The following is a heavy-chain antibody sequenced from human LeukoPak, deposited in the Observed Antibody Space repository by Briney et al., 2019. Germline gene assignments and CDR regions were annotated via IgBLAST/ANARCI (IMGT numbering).Heavy chain of an antibody. J-gene: IGHJ3*02. D-gene: IGHD3-3*01. CDR3: ARSIEPLIRFLDHDAFDI. V-gene: IGHV7-4-1*02. CDR1: GYTFTSYA. Sequence: ASVKVSCKASGYTFTSYAMNWVRQAPGQGLEWMGWINTNTGNPTYAQGFTGRFVFSLDTSVSTAYLQTSSLKAEDTAVYYCARSIEPLIRFLDHDAFDIWGQGTMVTVSS. CDR2: INTNTGNP.